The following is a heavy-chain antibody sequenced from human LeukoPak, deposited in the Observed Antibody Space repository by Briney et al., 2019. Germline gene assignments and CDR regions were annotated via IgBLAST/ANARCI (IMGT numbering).Heavy chain of an antibody. CDR2: ISRTGSTT. J-gene: IGHJ3*02. Sequence: PGGSLRLSCAASGFTFSNYFMHWVRQAPGKGLEYFSAISRTGSTTYYTNSVKGRFTFSRDNSKNTLYLQMGGLRAEDMAVYYCATSRYCSGGDCYSLAFDIWGQGTMVTVSS. V-gene: IGHV3-64*01. CDR1: GFTFSNYF. CDR3: ATSRYCSGGDCYSLAFDI. D-gene: IGHD2-15*01.